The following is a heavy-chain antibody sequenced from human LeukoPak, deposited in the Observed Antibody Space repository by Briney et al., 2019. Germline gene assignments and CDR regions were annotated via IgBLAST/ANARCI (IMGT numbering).Heavy chain of an antibody. CDR1: GFTFSTYW. CDR2: IKPDGTTK. J-gene: IGHJ4*02. D-gene: IGHD6-13*01. CDR3: ARSIPYGTTWYGRSDX. Sequence: PGGSLRLSCTASGFTFSTYWMTWVRQAPGKGLEWVANIKPDGTTKFYVDSVKGRFTISRDNALNSLYLQMNSLRAEDTAIYYCARSIPYGTTWYGRSDXWGXGTLVTVSS. V-gene: IGHV3-7*03.